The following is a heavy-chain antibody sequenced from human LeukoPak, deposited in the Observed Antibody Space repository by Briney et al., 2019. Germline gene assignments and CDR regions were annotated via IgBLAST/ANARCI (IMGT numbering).Heavy chain of an antibody. CDR1: GFTVTSNF. CDR2: MYDRGDT. V-gene: IGHV3-66*02. J-gene: IGHJ4*02. Sequence: HPGGSLRLSCAVSGFTVTSNFMSWVRQAPGKGLEWVSVMYDRGDTYYADSVKGRFTVSRDTSKNTLFLQLNNVGAEDTAVYYCAGRRADTRNFCFVYWGQGTLVTVSS. CDR3: AGRRADTRNFCFVY. D-gene: IGHD2-15*01.